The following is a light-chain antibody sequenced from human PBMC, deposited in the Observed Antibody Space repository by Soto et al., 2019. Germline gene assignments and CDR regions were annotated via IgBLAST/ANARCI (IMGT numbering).Light chain of an antibody. J-gene: IGKJ5*01. CDR1: QRLSASD. Sequence: EIVLTQSPGTLSLSPGQRATLSCRASQRLSASDIAWYQQKPGQAPKFLIYGVSSRATGIPDRFSGSGSGTDFTLPISRLEPEDFAVYHCQQYGSSPLITFGQGTRLEIK. V-gene: IGKV3-20*01. CDR2: GVS. CDR3: QQYGSSPLIT.